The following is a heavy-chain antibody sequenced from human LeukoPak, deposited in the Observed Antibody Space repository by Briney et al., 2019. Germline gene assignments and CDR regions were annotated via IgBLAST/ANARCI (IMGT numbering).Heavy chain of an antibody. CDR3: ARTLSPITGGFDY. CDR1: GFTFSSYG. CDR2: IRYDGSNK. D-gene: IGHD1-20*01. J-gene: IGHJ4*02. Sequence: GGSLRLSCAASGFTFSSYGMHWVRQAPGKGLEWVAFIRYDGSNKYYADSVKGRFTISRDNSKNTLYLQMNSLRAEDTAVYYCARTLSPITGGFDYWGQGTLVTVSS. V-gene: IGHV3-30*02.